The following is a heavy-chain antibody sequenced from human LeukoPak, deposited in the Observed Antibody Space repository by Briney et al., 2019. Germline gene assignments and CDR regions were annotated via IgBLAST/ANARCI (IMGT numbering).Heavy chain of an antibody. J-gene: IGHJ5*02. CDR3: ARGVVPAAPAIGFDP. D-gene: IGHD2-2*01. CDR1: GYTFTSYD. Sequence: ASVRVSCKASGYTFTSYDINWVRQATGQGREWMGWMNPNSGNTGYAQKFQGRVTMTRNTSISTAYMELSSLRSKDVAVSYCARGVVPAAPAIGFDPWGQGTLVTVSS. CDR2: MNPNSGNT. V-gene: IGHV1-8*01.